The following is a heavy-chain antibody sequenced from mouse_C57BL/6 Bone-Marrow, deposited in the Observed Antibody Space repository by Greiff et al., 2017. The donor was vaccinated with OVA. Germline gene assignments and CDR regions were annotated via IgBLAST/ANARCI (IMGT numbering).Heavy chain of an antibody. Sequence: EVKVEESGGGLVQPGGSMKLSCAASGFSFSDAWMDWVSQSPEKGLEWVAEISNKANNHATYYAESVKGRFTVSRYDSKMRAYLQRNSLRAEDTGVDYCTRRGWYFDVWGTGTTVTVSS. CDR3: TRRGWYFDV. CDR2: ISNKANNHAT. V-gene: IGHV6-6*01. J-gene: IGHJ1*03. CDR1: GFSFSDAW.